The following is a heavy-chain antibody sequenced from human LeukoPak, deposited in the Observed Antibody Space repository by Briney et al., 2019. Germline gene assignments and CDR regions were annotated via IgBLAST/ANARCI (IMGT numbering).Heavy chain of an antibody. CDR1: GFTFSKTW. Sequence: AGGSLRLSCAASGFTFSKTWMSWVRQAPGKGLESVANIKVDGSERYYVDSVKGRFTISRDNAKNSLYLQMNSLRAEDTAIYYCARGWNYGFDYWGQGTLVTVSS. D-gene: IGHD1-7*01. V-gene: IGHV3-7*01. J-gene: IGHJ4*02. CDR3: ARGWNYGFDY. CDR2: IKVDGSER.